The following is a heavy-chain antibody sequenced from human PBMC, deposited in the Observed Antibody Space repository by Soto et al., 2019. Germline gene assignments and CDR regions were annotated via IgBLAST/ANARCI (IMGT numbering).Heavy chain of an antibody. D-gene: IGHD2-21*02. Sequence: PGGSLRLSCAASGFTFSTYWMSWVRQAPGKGLECVANIKYDGSEEYYVDSVKGRFTISRDNAKNSLYLQMNSLRDEDSAVYYCARVRGPYCGGDCYPPTPNWFDPWGQGTLVTVSS. CDR2: IKYDGSEE. CDR3: ARVRGPYCGGDCYPPTPNWFDP. CDR1: GFTFSTYW. J-gene: IGHJ5*02. V-gene: IGHV3-7*01.